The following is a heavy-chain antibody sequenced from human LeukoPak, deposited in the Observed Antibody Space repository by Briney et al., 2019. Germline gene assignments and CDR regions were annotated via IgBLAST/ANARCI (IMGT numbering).Heavy chain of an antibody. Sequence: SETLSLTCTVSGGSISSYYWSWIRQPPGKGLEWIGYIHYNGITNYNPSLKSRVTMSLNTSKNQVSLKLNSVTAADTAVYYCARHISSGGTYAHFDYWGQGTLVTVSS. D-gene: IGHD1-26*01. CDR3: ARHISSGGTYAHFDY. CDR1: GGSISSYY. J-gene: IGHJ4*02. V-gene: IGHV4-59*08. CDR2: IHYNGIT.